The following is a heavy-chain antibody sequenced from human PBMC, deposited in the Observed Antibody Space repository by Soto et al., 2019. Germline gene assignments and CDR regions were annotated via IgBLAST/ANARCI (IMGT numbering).Heavy chain of an antibody. D-gene: IGHD4-17*01. CDR3: AKDMKWGGMTTIHYFDS. V-gene: IGHV3-23*01. CDR2: ISGSGGST. J-gene: IGHJ4*02. Sequence: PGGSLRLSCAASGFTFSSYAMSWVRQAPGKGLEWVSVISGSGGSTYYADSVKGRFTISRDNAKSSLFLQMNSLRPDDTALYYCAKDMKWGGMTTIHYFDSWGQGTLVTVSS. CDR1: GFTFSSYA.